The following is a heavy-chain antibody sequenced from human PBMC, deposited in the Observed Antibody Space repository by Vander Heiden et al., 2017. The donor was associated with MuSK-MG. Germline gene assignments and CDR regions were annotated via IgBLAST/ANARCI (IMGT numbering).Heavy chain of an antibody. CDR3: ARAPGYSSSWYLPYYFDY. CDR1: GFALSNYG. J-gene: IGHJ4*02. D-gene: IGHD6-13*01. Sequence: QVRLVESGGGVVQPGRSLRLSCAASGFALSNYGMHWVRQAPGKGLDWVAIVSSDRNNKYYADSVKGRFTISRDNSKNTLYLQMNNLRAEDTAVYYCARAPGYSSSWYLPYYFDYWGQGTLVTVSS. V-gene: IGHV3-30*03. CDR2: VSSDRNNK.